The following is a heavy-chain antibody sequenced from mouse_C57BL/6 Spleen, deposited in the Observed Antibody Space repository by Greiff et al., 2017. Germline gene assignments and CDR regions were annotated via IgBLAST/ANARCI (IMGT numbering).Heavy chain of an antibody. CDR1: GYTFTSYW. CDR3: ARWGDGSSYLDY. J-gene: IGHJ2*01. D-gene: IGHD1-1*01. CDR2: IHPNSGST. Sequence: VQLQQPGAELVKPGASVKLSCKASGYTFTSYWMHWVKQRPGQGLEWIGMIHPNSGSTNYNEKFKSKATLTVDKSSSTAYMQLSSLTSEDSAVYYCARWGDGSSYLDYWGQGTTLTVSS. V-gene: IGHV1-64*01.